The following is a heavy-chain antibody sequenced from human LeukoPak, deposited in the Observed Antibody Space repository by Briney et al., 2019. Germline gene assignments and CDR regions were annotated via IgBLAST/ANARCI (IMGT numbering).Heavy chain of an antibody. CDR3: ASHYYDSSGYYPFDY. J-gene: IGHJ4*02. Sequence: SETLSLTCTVSVGSISSSSYYWGWIRQPPGKGLEWIGSIYYSGSTYYNPSLKSRVAISVDTSKNQFSLKLSSVTAEDTAVYYCASHYYDSSGYYPFDYWGQGTLVTVSS. CDR1: VGSISSSSYY. D-gene: IGHD3-22*01. V-gene: IGHV4-39*01. CDR2: IYYSGST.